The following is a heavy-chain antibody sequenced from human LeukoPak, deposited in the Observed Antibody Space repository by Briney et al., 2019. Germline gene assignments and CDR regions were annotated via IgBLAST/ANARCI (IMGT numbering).Heavy chain of an antibody. CDR1: GGSISSYY. Sequence: SETLSLTCTVSGGSISSYYWSWIRQPPGKGLEWIGYIYYSGSTNYNPSLKCRVTISVDTSKNQFSLKLSSVTAADTAVYYCASLLVGGYDFWSGPGYYFDYWGQGTLVTVSS. J-gene: IGHJ4*02. CDR3: ASLLVGGYDFWSGPGYYFDY. CDR2: IYYSGST. D-gene: IGHD3-3*01. V-gene: IGHV4-59*01.